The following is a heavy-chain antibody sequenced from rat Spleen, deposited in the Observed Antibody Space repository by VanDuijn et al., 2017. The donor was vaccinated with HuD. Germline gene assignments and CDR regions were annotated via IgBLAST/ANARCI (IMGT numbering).Heavy chain of an antibody. CDR3: ARSGGYYSSYIWDY. CDR2: IWGNGDT. J-gene: IGHJ2*01. V-gene: IGHV2-13*01. D-gene: IGHD1-2*01. CDR1: GFSLNNYG. Sequence: QVQLKESGPGLVQPSQTLSLTCTVSGFSLNNYGVIWVRQPPGEGLEWMGIIWGNGDTNYNSALKSRLSINRDTSKSQVFLKMNSLQTEDTAMYFCARSGGYYSSYIWDYWGQGVMVTVSS.